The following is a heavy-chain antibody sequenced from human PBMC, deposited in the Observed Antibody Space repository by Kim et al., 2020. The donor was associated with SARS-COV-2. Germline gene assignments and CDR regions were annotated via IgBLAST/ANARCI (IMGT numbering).Heavy chain of an antibody. Sequence: SQTLSLTCAISGDSVSSNRAAWNWLRQSPSRGLEWLGRTFFSKSRFKNVYGVSVKGRITINPDPSKNQFSLQLSSVTPEDTAVYYCARDKRGLYHAYVDPLDHWGQGTLVTVSS. J-gene: IGHJ5*02. D-gene: IGHD3-16*01. V-gene: IGHV6-1*01. CDR2: TFFSKSRFKN. CDR1: GDSVSSNRAA. CDR3: ARDKRGLYHAYVDPLDH.